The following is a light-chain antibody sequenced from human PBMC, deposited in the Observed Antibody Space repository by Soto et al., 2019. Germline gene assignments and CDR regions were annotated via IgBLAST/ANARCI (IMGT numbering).Light chain of an antibody. J-gene: IGLJ1*01. CDR3: QSYDSSLSGYV. Sequence: QSVLTQPPSVSGAPGQRVTISCTGSSSNIGPTYDVHWYQQLPGTAPKLLIYAKTNRPSGVPDRFSGSKSGTSASLDITGLQAEDEADYFCQSYDSSLSGYVFGTGTKLTVL. CDR2: AKT. CDR1: SSNIGPTYD. V-gene: IGLV1-40*01.